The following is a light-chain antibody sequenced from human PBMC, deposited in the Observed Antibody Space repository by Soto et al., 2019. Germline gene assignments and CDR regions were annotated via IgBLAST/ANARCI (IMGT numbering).Light chain of an antibody. J-gene: IGKJ4*01. Sequence: DSVMTQSPDSLSVSLGERATINCKSSQSVLSGSNNKNYLAWYQQKPGQPPKVVIYWASTRGSGVPDRFSGSGSGTDFTLTISSLQAEDVAVYYCQHYYSSPLTFGGGTKVDIK. CDR2: WAS. CDR1: QSVLSGSNNKNY. V-gene: IGKV4-1*01. CDR3: QHYYSSPLT.